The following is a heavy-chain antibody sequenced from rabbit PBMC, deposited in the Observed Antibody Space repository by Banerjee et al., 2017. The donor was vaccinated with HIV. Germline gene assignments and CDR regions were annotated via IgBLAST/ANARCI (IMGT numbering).Heavy chain of an antibody. CDR1: GFSLSSSYY. Sequence: QSLEESGGDLVKPGASLTLTCTASGFSLSSSYYMCWVRQAPGKGLEWIACIYAGGSGYIYYASWAKGRFTISKTSSTTVTLQMTSLTAADTATYFCARNWPGSTNWDLWGQGTLVTVS. V-gene: IGHV1S40*01. CDR3: ARNWPGSTNWDL. J-gene: IGHJ6*01. CDR2: IYAGGSGYI. D-gene: IGHD4-2*01.